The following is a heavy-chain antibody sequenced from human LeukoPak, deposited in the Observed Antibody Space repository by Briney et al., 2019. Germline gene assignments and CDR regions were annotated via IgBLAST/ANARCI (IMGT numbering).Heavy chain of an antibody. J-gene: IGHJ4*02. D-gene: IGHD3-3*01. CDR1: GFTYS. CDR2: ISSIGTTA. Sequence: GGSLRLSCVASGFTYSVTWVRQAPGRGLGWVSSISSIGTTAYYAASVKGSFPMSRDNSTHTLYMKMNSLGADDTALYYCATFPNGGYLEWAPLDCWGQGTLVTVSS. CDR3: ATFPNGGYLEWAPLDC. V-gene: IGHV3-23*05.